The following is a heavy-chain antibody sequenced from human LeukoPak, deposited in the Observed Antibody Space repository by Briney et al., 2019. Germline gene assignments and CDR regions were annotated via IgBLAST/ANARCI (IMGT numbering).Heavy chain of an antibody. CDR3: AREQGTMIRYFDY. Sequence: GGSLRLSCAASGFTFSSYEMNWVRQAPGKGLEWVAVISYDGSNKYYADSVKGRFTISRDNSKNTLYLQMNSLRAEDTAVYYCAREQGTMIRYFDYWGQGTLVTVSS. CDR1: GFTFSSYE. CDR2: ISYDGSNK. J-gene: IGHJ4*02. D-gene: IGHD3-22*01. V-gene: IGHV3-30*04.